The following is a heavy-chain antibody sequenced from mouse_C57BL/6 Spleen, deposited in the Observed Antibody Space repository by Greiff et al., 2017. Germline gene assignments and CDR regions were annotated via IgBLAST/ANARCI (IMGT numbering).Heavy chain of an antibody. CDR2: IHPNSGST. Sequence: VQLQQPGAELVKPGASVKLSCKASGYTFTSYWMHWVKQRPGQGLEWIGMIHPNSGSTNYNEKFKSKATLTVDKSSSTAYMQLSSLTSEYSAVYYCARYDSNYVYFDYWGQGTTLTVSS. CDR1: GYTFTSYW. V-gene: IGHV1-64*01. J-gene: IGHJ2*01. D-gene: IGHD2-5*01. CDR3: ARYDSNYVYFDY.